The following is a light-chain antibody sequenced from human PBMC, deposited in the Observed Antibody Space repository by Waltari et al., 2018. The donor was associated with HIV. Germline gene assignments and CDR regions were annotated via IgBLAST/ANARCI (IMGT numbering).Light chain of an antibody. J-gene: IGKJ1*01. V-gene: IGKV3-20*01. CDR1: ESIVSDY. Sequence: EIVLTQSPGTLSLSPGERATLSCRASESIVSDYLAWYQQKGGQAPRLRIYGTSNRATGIPDRFSGSGSVTDFTLTISRLEPQDFAVYYCQQYGSSPWTFGQGTKVEIK. CDR3: QQYGSSPWT. CDR2: GTS.